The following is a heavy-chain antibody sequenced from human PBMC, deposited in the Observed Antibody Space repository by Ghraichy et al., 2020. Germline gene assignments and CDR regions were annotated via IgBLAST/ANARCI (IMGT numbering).Heavy chain of an antibody. J-gene: IGHJ3*02. CDR1: GFTFSSYW. Sequence: GGSLRLSCAASGFTFSSYWMSWVRQAPGKGLEWVANIKQDGSEKYYVDSVKGRFTISRDNAKNSLYLQMNSLRAEDTAVYYCARETPYYYDSSGYRDAFDIWGQGTMVTVSS. D-gene: IGHD3-22*01. CDR3: ARETPYYYDSSGYRDAFDI. CDR2: IKQDGSEK. V-gene: IGHV3-7*01.